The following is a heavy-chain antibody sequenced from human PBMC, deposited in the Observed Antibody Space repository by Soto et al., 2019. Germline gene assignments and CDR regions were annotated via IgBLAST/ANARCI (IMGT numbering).Heavy chain of an antibody. V-gene: IGHV3-23*01. J-gene: IGHJ6*03. Sequence: GSLRLSCAASGFTFSSYAMSWVRQAPGKGLEWVSAISGSGGSTYYADSVKGRFTISRDNSKNTLYVQMNSLRADDTAVYYCARRSSIPPGNYYYYLAVWGKGTTVTVSS. CDR3: ARRSSIPPGNYYYYLAV. CDR1: GFTFSSYA. D-gene: IGHD2-2*01. CDR2: ISGSGGST.